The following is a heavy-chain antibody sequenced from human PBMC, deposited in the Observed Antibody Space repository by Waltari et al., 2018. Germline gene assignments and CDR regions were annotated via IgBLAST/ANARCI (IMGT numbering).Heavy chain of an antibody. Sequence: QVQLVQSGAEVKKPGASVKVSCQASGSIFTSSYMHWVRQAPRQGIEWKGKIRPGRGSTSYARKCQGRGTMTRDTSTGTVYMGLSSLRSEDTAVYYCARDTGALWMDVWGQGTTVTVSS. V-gene: IGHV1-46*01. J-gene: IGHJ6*02. CDR3: ARDTGALWMDV. D-gene: IGHD2-21*01. CDR1: GSIFTSSY. CDR2: IRPGRGST.